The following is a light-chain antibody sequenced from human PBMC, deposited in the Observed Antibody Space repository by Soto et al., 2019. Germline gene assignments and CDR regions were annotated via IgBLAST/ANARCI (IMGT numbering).Light chain of an antibody. J-gene: IGKJ2*01. CDR2: GVF. V-gene: IGKV3-20*01. Sequence: ETVLTQSPGTVSLSPGERATLSCRASQSVNSNYLAWYQQKPGQAPRLLIYGVFNRATGIPDRFSGSGSGTDFTLIISGLEPDDSAVYYCQHYNGSPRTFGQGTKLEIK. CDR3: QHYNGSPRT. CDR1: QSVNSNY.